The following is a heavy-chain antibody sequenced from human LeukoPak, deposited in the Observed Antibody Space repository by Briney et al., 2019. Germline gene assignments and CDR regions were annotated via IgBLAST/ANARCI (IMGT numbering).Heavy chain of an antibody. CDR1: GGSFSGYY. V-gene: IGHV4-34*01. CDR3: ASGYGSGSYFAFDI. D-gene: IGHD3-10*01. Sequence: PSETLSLTCAVYGGSFSGYYWSWIRQPPGKGLEWIGEINHSGSTNYNPSLKSRVTISVDTSKNQFSLKLSSVTAADTAVYYCASGYGSGSYFAFDIWGQGTMATVSS. CDR2: INHSGST. J-gene: IGHJ3*02.